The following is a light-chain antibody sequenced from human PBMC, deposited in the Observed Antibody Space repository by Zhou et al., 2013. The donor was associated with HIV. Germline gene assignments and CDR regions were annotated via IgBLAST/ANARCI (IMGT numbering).Light chain of an antibody. CDR2: AAS. V-gene: IGKV1-39*01. J-gene: IGKJ1*01. CDR3: MQATKFPRT. CDR1: QSISSY. Sequence: DIQMTQSPSSLSASVGDRVTITCRASQSISSYLNWYQQKPGKAPKLLIYAASSLQSGVPSRFSGSGAGTDFTLKISRVEAEDVGVYFCMQATKFPRTFGQGTKVEIK.